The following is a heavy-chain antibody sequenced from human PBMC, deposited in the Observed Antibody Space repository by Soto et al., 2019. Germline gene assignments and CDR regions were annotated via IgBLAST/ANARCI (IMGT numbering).Heavy chain of an antibody. D-gene: IGHD4-17*01. Sequence: GGSLRLSCAASGFTFSSYSMNWVRQAPGKGLEWVSSISSSSSYIYYADSVKGRFTISRDNAKNSLYLQMNSLRAEDTAVYYCARAPDYGDYYGDCFDYWGQGTLVTVSS. CDR3: ARAPDYGDYYGDCFDY. J-gene: IGHJ4*02. CDR1: GFTFSSYS. CDR2: ISSSSSYI. V-gene: IGHV3-21*01.